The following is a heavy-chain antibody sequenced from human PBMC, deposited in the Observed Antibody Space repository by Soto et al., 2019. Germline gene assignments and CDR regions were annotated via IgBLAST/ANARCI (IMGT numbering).Heavy chain of an antibody. Sequence: GGSLRLSCAASGFTFSDFGMNWVRQAPGKGLEWVSSIGESSGGIYYADSVKGRFTVSRDNAKNSLFLQVDSLRAEDTAVYYCARGDYYHYAMDVWGQGXTVTVSS. CDR2: IGESSGGI. CDR1: GFTFSDFG. J-gene: IGHJ6*02. V-gene: IGHV3-21*06. CDR3: ARGDYYHYAMDV.